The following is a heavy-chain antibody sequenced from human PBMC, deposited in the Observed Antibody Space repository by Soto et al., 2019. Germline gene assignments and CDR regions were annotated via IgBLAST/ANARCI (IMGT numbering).Heavy chain of an antibody. CDR3: ATVYRDYDFWSGSPWWFDP. Sequence: PSETLSLTCTVSGGSVSSGSYYWSWIRQPPGKGLEWIGYIYYSGSTNYNPSLKSRVTISVDTSKNQFSLKLSSVTAADTAVYYCATVYRDYDFWSGSPWWFDPWGQGTLVTVSS. J-gene: IGHJ5*02. CDR1: GGSVSSGSYY. D-gene: IGHD3-3*01. V-gene: IGHV4-61*01. CDR2: IYYSGST.